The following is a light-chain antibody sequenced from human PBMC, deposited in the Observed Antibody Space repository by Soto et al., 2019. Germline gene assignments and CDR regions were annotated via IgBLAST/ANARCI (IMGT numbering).Light chain of an antibody. CDR1: QVISNY. V-gene: IGKV1-27*01. Sequence: DIQMTQSPSSLSASVGDRVTITCRASQVISNYSAWYQQKPGKVPKLLIYGASTLQSGVPSRFSGSGSGTDFTLTITGLQPEDVATYYCQNYNTAPPTFGQGTKVDIK. J-gene: IGKJ1*01. CDR3: QNYNTAPPT. CDR2: GAS.